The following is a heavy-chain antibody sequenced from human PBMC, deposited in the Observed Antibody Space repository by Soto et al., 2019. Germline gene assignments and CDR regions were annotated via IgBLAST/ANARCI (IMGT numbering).Heavy chain of an antibody. J-gene: IGHJ3*01. CDR1: GSTFE. Sequence: GGSQRLSCIASGSTFEVHGVRQAPGKGPEWVAHIVPDGRNQYWADSVKGRFTGSRDNAKNTVYLQMNSLRTEDTAVYYCARGPTHGAFDLWGQGTMVTVSS. V-gene: IGHV3-30-3*01. CDR2: IVPDGRNQ. CDR3: ARGPTHGAFDL.